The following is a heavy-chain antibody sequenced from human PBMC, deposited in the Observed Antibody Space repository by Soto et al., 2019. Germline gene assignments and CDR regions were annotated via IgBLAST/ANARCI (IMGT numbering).Heavy chain of an antibody. V-gene: IGHV4-34*01. CDR3: ARDRITGTTGYYYYGMDV. CDR1: GGSFSGYY. CDR2: INHSGST. D-gene: IGHD1-7*01. J-gene: IGHJ6*02. Sequence: SETLSLTCAVYGGSFSGYYWSWIRQPPGKGLEWIGEINHSGSTNYNPSLKSRVTISVDTSKNQFSLKLSSVTAADTAVYYCARDRITGTTGYYYYGMDVWGQGTTVTVSS.